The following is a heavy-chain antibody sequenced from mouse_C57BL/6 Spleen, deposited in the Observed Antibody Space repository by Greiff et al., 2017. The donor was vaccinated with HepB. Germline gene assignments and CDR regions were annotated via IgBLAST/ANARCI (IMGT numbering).Heavy chain of an antibody. V-gene: IGHV2-2*01. J-gene: IGHJ4*01. Sequence: QVQLKQSAPGLVQPSQSQSDPWTVPGFALTSYGVHWVRQSPGKGLEWLGVIWSGGSTDYNAAFISRLSISKDNSKSQVFFKMNSLQADDTAIYYCARTGKDAMDDWGQGTSAIVSS. CDR1: GFALTSYG. CDR3: ARTGKDAMDD. D-gene: IGHD4-1*01. CDR2: IWSGGST.